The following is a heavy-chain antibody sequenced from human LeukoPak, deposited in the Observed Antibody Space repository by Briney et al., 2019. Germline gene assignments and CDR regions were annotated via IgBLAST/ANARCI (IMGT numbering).Heavy chain of an antibody. CDR1: GFTFSSYS. J-gene: IGHJ4*02. D-gene: IGHD3-16*01. CDR3: ARVPFTASLGDYFDY. V-gene: IGHV3-21*01. CDR2: ISSSSSYI. Sequence: GGSLRLSCAASGFTFSSYSMNWVRQAPGKGLEWVSSISSSSSYIYYADSVKGRFTISRDNAKNSLYLQMNSLRAEDTAVYFCARVPFTASLGDYFDYWGQGALVTVSS.